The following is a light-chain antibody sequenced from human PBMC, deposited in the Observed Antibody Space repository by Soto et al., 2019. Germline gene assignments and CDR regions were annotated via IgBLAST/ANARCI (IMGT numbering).Light chain of an antibody. Sequence: QSALTQPPSASGSPGQSVAISCTGTSSDVGGYNYVSWYQHHPGKAPKLMIYGVSKRPSGVPDRFSGSKSGNTASLTVSGLQAEDEADYYCYSYADSDGYVFGTGTKLTVL. CDR1: SSDVGGYNY. CDR3: YSYADSDGYV. J-gene: IGLJ1*01. V-gene: IGLV2-8*01. CDR2: GVS.